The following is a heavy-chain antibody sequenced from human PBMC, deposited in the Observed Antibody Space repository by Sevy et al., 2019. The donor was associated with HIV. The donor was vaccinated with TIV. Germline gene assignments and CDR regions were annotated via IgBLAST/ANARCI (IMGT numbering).Heavy chain of an antibody. CDR2: ITAYKDNT. CDR1: GYTLNNYG. V-gene: IGHV1-18*01. J-gene: IGHJ6*02. CDR3: TRVDPYYEFGDV. D-gene: IGHD3-3*01. Sequence: ASVKVSCKASGYTLNNYGISWVRQAPGQGLEWIGWITAYKDNTNYAQNFQVRVTMTTDTSTSTAYMELRSLRSDDTAVYYCTRVDPYYEFGDVWGQGTTVTVSS.